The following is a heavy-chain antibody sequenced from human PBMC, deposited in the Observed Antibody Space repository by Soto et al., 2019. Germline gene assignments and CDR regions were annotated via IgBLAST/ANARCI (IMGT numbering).Heavy chain of an antibody. Sequence: PGESLKISCKGSGYSFTSYWIGWVRQMPGKGLEWMGIIYPGDSDTRYSPSFQGQVTISADKSISTAYLQWSSLKASDTAMHYCARHDQGGVVAATHRAYYMDVWGKGTTVTVSS. D-gene: IGHD2-15*01. CDR2: IYPGDSDT. J-gene: IGHJ6*03. CDR3: ARHDQGGVVAATHRAYYMDV. CDR1: GYSFTSYW. V-gene: IGHV5-51*01.